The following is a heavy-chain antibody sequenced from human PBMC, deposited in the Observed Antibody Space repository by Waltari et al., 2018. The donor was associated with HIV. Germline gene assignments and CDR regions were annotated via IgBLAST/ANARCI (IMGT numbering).Heavy chain of an antibody. J-gene: IGHJ4*02. CDR1: GFTFGTAW. D-gene: IGHD3-10*02. V-gene: IGHV3-15*01. Sequence: DVQLLESGVGMGTPGGSLRFSCVVSGFTFGTAWMSWVRQAPGKGLGWVGRIKTKTDGGTVDYAAPVTGRFTISRDDSQSTLYLEINSLKTEDTAVYYCTTIQFYYVFEFWGQGTLVTVSS. CDR3: TTIQFYYVFEF. CDR2: IKTKTDGGTV.